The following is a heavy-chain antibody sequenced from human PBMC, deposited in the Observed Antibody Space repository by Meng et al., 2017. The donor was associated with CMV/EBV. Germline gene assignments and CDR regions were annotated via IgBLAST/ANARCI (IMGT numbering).Heavy chain of an antibody. D-gene: IGHD3-22*01. V-gene: IGHV4-59*01. Sequence: GSLRLSCTVSGGFISSYYWSWIRQPPGKGLEWIGYIYYSGSTNYNPSLKSRVTISVDTSKNQFSLKLSSVTAADTAVYYCARSSYYDSSGYYYLGGMDVWGQGTTVTVSS. CDR2: IYYSGST. CDR3: ARSSYYDSSGYYYLGGMDV. J-gene: IGHJ6*02. CDR1: GGFISSYY.